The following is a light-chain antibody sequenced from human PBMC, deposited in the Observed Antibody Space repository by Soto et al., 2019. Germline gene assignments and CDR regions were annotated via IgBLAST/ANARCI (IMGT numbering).Light chain of an antibody. J-gene: IGKJ3*01. Sequence: EIVLTQSPGTLSLSPGERATLSCRASQSVSSSYLVWYQQKPGQAPGLLIYNGVTRATGIPARFTGSGSGREYTLTINSLQSEDVAMYYCQQYNTWPPFTFGPGTKVELK. CDR3: QQYNTWPPFT. CDR2: NGV. CDR1: QSVSSSY. V-gene: IGKV3D-20*02.